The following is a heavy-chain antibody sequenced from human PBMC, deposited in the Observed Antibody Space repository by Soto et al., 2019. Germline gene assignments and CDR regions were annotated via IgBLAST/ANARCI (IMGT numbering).Heavy chain of an antibody. Sequence: PSETLSLTCTVSGGSISSSSYYWGWIRQPPGKGLEWIGSINYSGSTYYNQSLKSRVTISVDTSKNQFFLKLSSVTAADTALYYCASQRHYYDSSGYYSHFDYWGQGTLVTVS. CDR3: ASQRHYYDSSGYYSHFDY. J-gene: IGHJ4*02. V-gene: IGHV4-39*01. CDR1: GGSISSSSYY. CDR2: INYSGST. D-gene: IGHD3-22*01.